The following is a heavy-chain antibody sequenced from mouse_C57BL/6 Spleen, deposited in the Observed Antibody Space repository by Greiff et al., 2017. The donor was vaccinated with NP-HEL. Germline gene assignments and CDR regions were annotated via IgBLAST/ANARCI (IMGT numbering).Heavy chain of an antibody. CDR1: GYTFTSYW. V-gene: IGHV1-64*01. Sequence: VQLQQPGAELVKPGASVKLSCKASGYTFTSYWMHWVKQRPGQGLEWIGMIHPNSGSTNYNEKFKSKATLTVDKSSSTAYMQLSSLTSEDSAVYYCARDGSSYWYFEVWGTGTTVTVSS. J-gene: IGHJ1*03. CDR2: IHPNSGST. CDR3: ARDGSSYWYFEV. D-gene: IGHD1-1*01.